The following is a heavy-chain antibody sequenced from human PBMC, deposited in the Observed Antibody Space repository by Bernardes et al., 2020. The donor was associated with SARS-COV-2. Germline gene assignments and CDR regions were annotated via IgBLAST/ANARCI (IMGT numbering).Heavy chain of an antibody. Sequence: GGSLRLSWAASGFTCSSDGMHWGCQAPGKGLEWVAVIWYEGSKKEYADSVKGRFTISRDNSKNTLYLQMNSLRAEDTAVYYCARDGRDGYNRGAFDIWGQGTMVTVSS. J-gene: IGHJ3*02. V-gene: IGHV3-33*01. D-gene: IGHD5-12*01. CDR1: GFTCSSDG. CDR3: ARDGRDGYNRGAFDI. CDR2: IWYEGSKK.